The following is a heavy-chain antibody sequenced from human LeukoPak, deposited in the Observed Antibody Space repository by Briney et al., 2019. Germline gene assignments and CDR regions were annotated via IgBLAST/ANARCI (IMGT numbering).Heavy chain of an antibody. Sequence: GSLRLSCAASGLTFSSYEMNWVRQAPGRGLEWVSYISRSGSTIYYADSVEGRFTISRDNAKNSLYLQINSLRAGDTAVYYCARSTTIQVWPHMDVWGKGTTVTVSS. V-gene: IGHV3-48*03. J-gene: IGHJ6*03. CDR3: ARSTTIQVWPHMDV. CDR2: ISRSGSTI. D-gene: IGHD5-18*01. CDR1: GLTFSSYE.